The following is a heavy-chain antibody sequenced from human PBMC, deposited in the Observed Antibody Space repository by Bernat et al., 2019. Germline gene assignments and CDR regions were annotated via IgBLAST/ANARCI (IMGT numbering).Heavy chain of an antibody. J-gene: IGHJ4*02. CDR3: AKATSSSPWRCFDD. CDR2: ITGSGGGT. V-gene: IGHV3-23*01. CDR1: GLTFSSYA. Sequence: EVQLLESGGGLVQPGGSLRLSCAVSGLTFSSYAMSWVRQAPGRGLEWVSGITGSGGGTYYADSVKGRFTISRDNSKNTLYLQMNSLRADDTAIYYCAKATSSSPWRCFDDWGQGTLVTVSS. D-gene: IGHD2-8*02.